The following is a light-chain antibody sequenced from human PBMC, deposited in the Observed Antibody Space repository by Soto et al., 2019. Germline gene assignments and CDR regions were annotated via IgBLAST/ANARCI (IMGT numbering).Light chain of an antibody. CDR1: SSNIGSGYD. Sequence: QTVVTQPPSVSGAPGQRVTISCTGSSSNIGSGYDVHWYQQLPGTAPKLLFYGNSNRPSGVPDRFSGSKSGTSASLSITGLQAEEDADSYCQSYESRLSGFVVFGGGTKLTVL. CDR2: GNS. CDR3: QSYESRLSGFVV. V-gene: IGLV1-40*01. J-gene: IGLJ2*01.